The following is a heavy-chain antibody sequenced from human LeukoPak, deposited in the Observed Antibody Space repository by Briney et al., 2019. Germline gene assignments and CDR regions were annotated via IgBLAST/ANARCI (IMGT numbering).Heavy chain of an antibody. CDR2: IYHSGST. V-gene: IGHV4-38-2*01. D-gene: IGHD3-22*01. J-gene: IGHJ4*02. Sequence: SETLSLTCAVSGYSISSGYYWGWIRQPPGKGLEWIGSIYHSGSTYYNPSLKSRVTISVDTSKNQFSLKLSSVTAADTAVYYCARVGDNDSSGYYKGSYWGQGTLVTVSS. CDR1: GYSISSGYY. CDR3: ARVGDNDSSGYYKGSY.